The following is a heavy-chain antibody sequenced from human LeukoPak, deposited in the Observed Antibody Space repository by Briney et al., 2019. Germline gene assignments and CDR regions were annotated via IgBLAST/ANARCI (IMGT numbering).Heavy chain of an antibody. Sequence: SETLSLTCTVSGGSISSGDYYWSWIRQPPGKGLEWIGEINHSGSTNYNPSLKSRVTISVDTSKNQFSLKLSSVTAADTAVYYCARLKNNWNTRRAFDYWGQGTLVTVSS. CDR3: ARLKNNWNTRRAFDY. D-gene: IGHD1/OR15-1a*01. J-gene: IGHJ4*02. CDR2: INHSGST. V-gene: IGHV4-39*07. CDR1: GGSISSGDYY.